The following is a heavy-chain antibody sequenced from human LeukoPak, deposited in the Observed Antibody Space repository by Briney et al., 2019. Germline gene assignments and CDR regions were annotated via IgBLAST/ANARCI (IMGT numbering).Heavy chain of an antibody. CDR1: GFTFSSYE. D-gene: IGHD3-10*01. CDR2: ISSSAGTM. J-gene: IGHJ4*02. Sequence: GGSLRFSCAASGFTFSSYEMNWVRQAPGKGLEWVSYISSSAGTMDYADSVKGRFTISRDNAKNSVYLQMNSLRAEDTAVYFCARREERLYYGSGSFYKKGLDYWGQGTLVTISS. CDR3: ARREERLYYGSGSFYKKGLDY. V-gene: IGHV3-48*03.